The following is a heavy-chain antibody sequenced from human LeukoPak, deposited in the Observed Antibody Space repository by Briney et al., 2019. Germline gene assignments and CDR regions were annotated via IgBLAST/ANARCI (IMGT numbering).Heavy chain of an antibody. V-gene: IGHV3-23*01. CDR2: ISGSGGNT. J-gene: IGHJ4*02. Sequence: PGGSLRLSCAASGFTFSSYAMTWVRQAPGKGLEWVSAISGSGGNTYYADSVRGRFTTSRDSSKNTLYVQMNSLRAEDTAVYYCAKGYSGNYYPFYFDYWGQGTLVTVSS. CDR3: AKGYSGNYYPFYFDY. CDR1: GFTFSSYA. D-gene: IGHD3-10*01.